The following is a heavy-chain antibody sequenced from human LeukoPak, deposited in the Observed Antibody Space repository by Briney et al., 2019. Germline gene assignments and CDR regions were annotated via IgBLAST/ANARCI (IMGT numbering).Heavy chain of an antibody. CDR3: ARVFDSGSQAYFHYMDV. CDR2: IYSSGST. CDR1: GGSIRGYY. V-gene: IGHV4-59*01. D-gene: IGHD3-10*01. J-gene: IGHJ6*03. Sequence: PSETLSLTCNVSGGSIRGYYWSWIRQPPGKGLEWIGYIYSSGSTNYNPSLKSRVTMSVDTSKNQFSLKVSSVTAADTAVYYCARVFDSGSQAYFHYMDVWGKGTTVTISS.